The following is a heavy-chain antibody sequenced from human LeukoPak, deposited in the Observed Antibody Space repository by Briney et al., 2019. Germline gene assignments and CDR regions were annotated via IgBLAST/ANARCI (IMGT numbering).Heavy chain of an antibody. J-gene: IGHJ4*02. CDR1: GFTFSSYA. CDR3: AKFRYHSNDNNYLDFNY. CDR2: ITASGDST. Sequence: GGSLRLSCVASGFTFSSYAMSWVRQAPGKGLVWVSAITASGDSTYYADSVKGRFTISRDNSKNTLYLQMNSLKVEDTAVYYCAKFRYHSNDNNYLDFNYWGQGTLVTVSS. V-gene: IGHV3-23*01. D-gene: IGHD3-22*01.